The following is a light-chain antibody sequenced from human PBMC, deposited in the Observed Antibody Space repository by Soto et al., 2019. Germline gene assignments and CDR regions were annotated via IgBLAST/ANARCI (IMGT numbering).Light chain of an antibody. CDR1: SSDVGSYNL. J-gene: IGLJ2*01. CDR2: EVS. V-gene: IGLV2-23*02. Sequence: QSALTQPASVSGSPGQSITISCTGTSSDVGSYNLVSWYQQHPGKAPKLMIFEVSKRPSGVSNRFSGSKSGNTASLTISGLQAEDDADYYCCSYAGSSTPVVFGGGTKLTVL. CDR3: CSYAGSSTPVV.